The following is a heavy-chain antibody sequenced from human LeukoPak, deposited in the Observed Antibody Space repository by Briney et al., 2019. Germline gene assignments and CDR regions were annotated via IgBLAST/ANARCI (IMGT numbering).Heavy chain of an antibody. CDR3: AREVWRYFAFDP. J-gene: IGHJ5*02. CDR2: IIPIFGTA. V-gene: IGHV1-69*13. D-gene: IGHD3-9*01. Sequence: GASVKVSCKASGGTFSSYAISWVRQAPGQGLEWMGGIIPIFGTANYAQKFQGRVTITADESTSTAYMELSSLRSEDTAVYYCAREVWRYFAFDPWGQGTLVTVSS. CDR1: GGTFSSYA.